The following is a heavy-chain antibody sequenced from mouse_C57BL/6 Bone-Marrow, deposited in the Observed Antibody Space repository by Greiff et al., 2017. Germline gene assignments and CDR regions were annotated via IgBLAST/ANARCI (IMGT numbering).Heavy chain of an antibody. D-gene: IGHD6-2*01. V-gene: IGHV1-82*01. CDR2: IYPGDGDT. CDR1: GYAFSSSW. Sequence: QVQLKESGPELVKPGASVKISCKASGYAFSSSWMNWVKQRPGKGLEWIGRIYPGDGDTNYNGKFKGKATLTADKSSSTAYMQLSSLTSEDSAVYFCAMVSQSFYFDYWGQGTTLTVSS. J-gene: IGHJ2*01. CDR3: AMVSQSFYFDY.